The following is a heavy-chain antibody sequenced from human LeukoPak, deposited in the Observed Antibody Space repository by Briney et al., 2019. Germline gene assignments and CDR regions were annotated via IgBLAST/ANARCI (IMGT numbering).Heavy chain of an antibody. CDR2: MNPNSGNT. J-gene: IGHJ5*02. CDR1: GYTFTSYD. V-gene: IGHV1-8*01. Sequence: ASVKVSCKASGYTFTSYDINWVRQATGQGLEWMGWMNPNSGNTGYAQKFQGRVTMTRNTSISTAYMELSSLRSEDTAVYYCARGGFTMVRGVILWFDPWGQGTLVTVSS. CDR3: ARGGFTMVRGVILWFDP. D-gene: IGHD3-10*01.